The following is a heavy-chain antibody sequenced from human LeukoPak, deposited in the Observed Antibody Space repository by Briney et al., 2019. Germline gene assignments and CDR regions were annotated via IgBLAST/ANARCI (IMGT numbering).Heavy chain of an antibody. CDR2: ISAQHGQT. CDR1: GYSENFYG. V-gene: IGHV1-18*01. Sequence: GASVKVSCKTSGYSENFYGITWVRQVAGQGLEWMGWISAQHGQTEYAPNSQDRVTMTTDTYTNTAYMELRSLRSDDTAVYYCARDRGVDYCSGGSCSHYYYYMDVWGKGTTVTISS. J-gene: IGHJ6*03. D-gene: IGHD2-15*01. CDR3: ARDRGVDYCSGGSCSHYYYYMDV.